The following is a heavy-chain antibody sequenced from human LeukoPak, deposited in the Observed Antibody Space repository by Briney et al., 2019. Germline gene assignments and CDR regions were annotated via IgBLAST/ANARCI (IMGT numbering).Heavy chain of an antibody. CDR1: GFTSSSYA. J-gene: IGHJ4*02. CDR2: ISGSGGST. CDR3: AKQVAPYYYDSSGYYYDY. D-gene: IGHD3-22*01. V-gene: IGHV3-23*01. Sequence: PGGSLRLSCAASGFTSSSYAMSWVRQAPGKGLEWVSAISGSGGSTYYADSVKGRFTISRDNSKNTLYLQMNSLRAEDTAVYYCAKQVAPYYYDSSGYYYDYWGQGTLVTVSS.